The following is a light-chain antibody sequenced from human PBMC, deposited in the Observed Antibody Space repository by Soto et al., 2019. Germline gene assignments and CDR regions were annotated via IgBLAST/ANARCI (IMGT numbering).Light chain of an antibody. CDR2: EDN. J-gene: IGLJ2*01. CDR1: SGSIASNY. Sequence: NFMLTQPHSVSESPGKTVTISCTRSSGSIASNYVQWYQQRPGSAPTTVIYEDNQRPSGVPDRFSGSIDSSSNSASLTVSGLKTEDEADYYCQSYNDAKEVVFVGGTKLTVL. V-gene: IGLV6-57*04. CDR3: QSYNDAKEVV.